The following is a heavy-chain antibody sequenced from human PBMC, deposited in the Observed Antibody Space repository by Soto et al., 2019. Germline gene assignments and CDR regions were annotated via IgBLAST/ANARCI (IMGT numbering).Heavy chain of an antibody. CDR2: ISGSGGST. J-gene: IGHJ4*02. D-gene: IGHD3-3*01. CDR1: GFTFSSYA. CDR3: AKDVSGPLIFGVVTFDY. Sequence: GGSLRLSCAASGFTFSSYAMSWVRQAPGKGLEWVSAISGSGGSTYYADSVKGRFTISRDNSKNTLYLQMNSLRAEDTAVYYCAKDVSGPLIFGVVTFDYWGQGTLVTVSS. V-gene: IGHV3-23*01.